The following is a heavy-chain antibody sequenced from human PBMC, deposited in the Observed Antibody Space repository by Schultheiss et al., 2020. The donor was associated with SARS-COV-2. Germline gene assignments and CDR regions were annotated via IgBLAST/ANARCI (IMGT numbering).Heavy chain of an antibody. Sequence: SETLSLTCAVYGGSFSGYYWSWIRQSPGKGLEWIGYIYYSGSTNYNPSLKSRVTISVDTSKNQFSLKLSSVTAADTAVYYCARVKQWLNAFDIWGQGTMVTVSS. V-gene: IGHV4-34*01. CDR2: IYYSGST. J-gene: IGHJ3*02. CDR1: GGSFSGYY. D-gene: IGHD6-19*01. CDR3: ARVKQWLNAFDI.